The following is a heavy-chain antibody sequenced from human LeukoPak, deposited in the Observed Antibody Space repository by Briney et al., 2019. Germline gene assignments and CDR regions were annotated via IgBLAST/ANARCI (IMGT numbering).Heavy chain of an antibody. CDR2: FDPEDGET. V-gene: IGHV1-24*01. J-gene: IGHJ5*02. CDR1: GYTLTELS. D-gene: IGHD6-6*01. Sequence: ASVKVSCTVSGYTLTELSMHWVRQAPGKGLEWMGGFDPEDGETIYAQKFQGRVTMTEDTSTDTAYMELSSLRSEDTAVYYCATVQGKEYSSYRFWFDPWGQGTLVTVSS. CDR3: ATVQGKEYSSYRFWFDP.